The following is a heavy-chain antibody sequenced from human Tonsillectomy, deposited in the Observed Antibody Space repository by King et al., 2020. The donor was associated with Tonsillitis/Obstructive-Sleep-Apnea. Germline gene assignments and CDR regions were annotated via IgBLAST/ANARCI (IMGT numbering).Heavy chain of an antibody. CDR3: ATGYKVGPSY. V-gene: IGHV3-15*01. J-gene: IGHJ4*02. CDR1: GFTFRNAW. D-gene: IGHD1-1*01. CDR2: IRSKTEDETP. Sequence: VQLVESGGGLVKPGGSLRLSCAASGFTFRNAWMSWLRQAPGKGLEWVGRIRSKTEDETPDYAAPVKGRFAIFRDDSKNTVYLQMNSLKTEDTAVYHCATGYKVGPSYWGQGTLVTVSS.